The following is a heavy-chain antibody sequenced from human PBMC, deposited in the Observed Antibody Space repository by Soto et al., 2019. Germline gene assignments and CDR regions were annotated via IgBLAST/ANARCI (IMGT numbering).Heavy chain of an antibody. D-gene: IGHD6-13*01. CDR2: IIPIFGTA. V-gene: IGHV1-69*06. J-gene: IGHJ6*02. CDR3: ARDLAAAAGGMDV. Sequence: SVKVSCKXSGGTFSSYAISWVRQAPGQGLEWMGGIIPIFGTANYAQKFQGRVTITADKSTSTAYMELSSLRSEDTAVYYCARDLAAAAGGMDVWGQGTTVTVSS. CDR1: GGTFSSYA.